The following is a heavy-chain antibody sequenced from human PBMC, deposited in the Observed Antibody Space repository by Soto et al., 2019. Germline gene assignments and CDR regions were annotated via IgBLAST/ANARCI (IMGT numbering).Heavy chain of an antibody. Sequence: PSETLSLTCTVSGGSISSYYWSWIRQPPGKGLEWIGYIYYSGSTNYNPSLKSRVTISVDTSKNQFSLKLSSVTAADTAVYYCARHPHYYDSSGSQNWFDPWGQGTLVTVSS. J-gene: IGHJ5*02. CDR2: IYYSGST. CDR3: ARHPHYYDSSGSQNWFDP. D-gene: IGHD3-22*01. V-gene: IGHV4-59*08. CDR1: GGSISSYY.